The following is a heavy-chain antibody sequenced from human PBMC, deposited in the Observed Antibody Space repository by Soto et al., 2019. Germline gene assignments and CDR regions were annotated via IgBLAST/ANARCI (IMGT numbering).Heavy chain of an antibody. D-gene: IGHD6-19*01. Sequence: GGSLRLSCAASGFTFSSYSMNWVRQAPGKGLEWVSSISSSSSYIYYADSVKGRFTISRDNAKNSLYLQMNSLRAEDTAVYYCARNSTAVAVAANYYYYYMDVWGKGTTVTVSS. V-gene: IGHV3-21*01. CDR1: GFTFSSYS. CDR2: ISSSSSYI. J-gene: IGHJ6*03. CDR3: ARNSTAVAVAANYYYYYMDV.